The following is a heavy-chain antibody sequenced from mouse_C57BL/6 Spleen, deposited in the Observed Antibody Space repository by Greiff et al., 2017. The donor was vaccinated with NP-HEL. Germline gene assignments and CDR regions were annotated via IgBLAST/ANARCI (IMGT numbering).Heavy chain of an antibody. CDR1: GFTFSSYA. CDR2: ISDGGSYT. J-gene: IGHJ3*01. Sequence: EVMLVESGGGLVKPGGSLKLSCAASGFTFSSYAMSWVRQTPEKRLEWVATISDGGSYTYYPDNVKGRFTISRDNAKNNLYLQMSHLKSEDTAMYYCARDSYGNWAYWGQGTLVTVSA. CDR3: ARDSYGNWAY. D-gene: IGHD2-1*01. V-gene: IGHV5-4*01.